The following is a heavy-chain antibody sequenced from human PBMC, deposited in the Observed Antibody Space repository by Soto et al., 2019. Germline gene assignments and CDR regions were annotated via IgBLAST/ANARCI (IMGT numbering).Heavy chain of an antibody. CDR2: ISYDGSNK. D-gene: IGHD6-13*01. CDR1: RFTFSSYC. J-gene: IGHJ5*02. Sequence: GGSLILSCAASRFTFSSYCMHWVRQGPGKGLEWVAVISYDGSNKYYADSVKGRFTISRDNSKNTLYLQMNSLRAEDTAVYYCAKDGRGPYSSSWYDWFDPWGQGTLVTVSS. V-gene: IGHV3-30*18. CDR3: AKDGRGPYSSSWYDWFDP.